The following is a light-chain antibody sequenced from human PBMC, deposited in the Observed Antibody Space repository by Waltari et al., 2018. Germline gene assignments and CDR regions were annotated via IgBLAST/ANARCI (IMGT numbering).Light chain of an antibody. V-gene: IGLV2-8*01. Sequence: QSAPTQPPSASGSPGPSVTIPCPGTSSDVGGYNFVSWYQPHPGKAPRPIIYEVSERPSGVPDRFSGSKSGNTASLTVSGLQAEDEADYYCSSYVANNNPVFGGGTKLTVL. CDR1: SSDVGGYNF. CDR2: EVS. J-gene: IGLJ2*01. CDR3: SSYVANNNPV.